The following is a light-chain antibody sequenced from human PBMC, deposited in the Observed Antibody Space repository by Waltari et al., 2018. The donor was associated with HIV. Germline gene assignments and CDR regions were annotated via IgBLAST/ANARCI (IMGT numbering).Light chain of an antibody. V-gene: IGLV3-1*01. CDR3: QAWDTSVWV. J-gene: IGLJ3*02. CDR1: KLGVQY. CDR2: EDT. Sequence: SYELTQSPSLSVSPGQTPSITCSGDKLGVQYACWYQQKPGQSPVLVISEDTKRPSGIPERFAGSSSGNTATLTIRGTQAVDAADYYCQAWDTSVWVFGGGTKLTVL.